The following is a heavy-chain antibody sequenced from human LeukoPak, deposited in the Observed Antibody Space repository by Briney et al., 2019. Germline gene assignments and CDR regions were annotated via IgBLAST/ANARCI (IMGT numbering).Heavy chain of an antibody. Sequence: SETLSLTCAVYGGSFSGYYWSWIRQPPGKGLEWIGEINHSGSTNYNPSLKSRVTISVDTSKNQFSLRLSSVTAADTAVYYCARRAIVATIDYWGHGTLVTVSS. V-gene: IGHV4-34*01. J-gene: IGHJ4*01. CDR1: GGSFSGYY. CDR3: ARRAIVATIDY. CDR2: INHSGST. D-gene: IGHD5-12*01.